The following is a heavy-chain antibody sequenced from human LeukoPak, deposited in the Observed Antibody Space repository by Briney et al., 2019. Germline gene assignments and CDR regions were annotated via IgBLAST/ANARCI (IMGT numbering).Heavy chain of an antibody. CDR2: ISQSGKT. J-gene: IGHJ5*02. CDR1: GGSFSGYW. Sequence: KPSETLSLICAVSGGSFSGYWWCWIRQSPGTGLEWIGEISQSGKTNYNPSFESRVTISLDTSKNQFSLHLSSVTAADTAVYYCARTDYSLPWGQGTPVTVSS. V-gene: IGHV4-34*01. D-gene: IGHD4-11*01. CDR3: ARTDYSLP.